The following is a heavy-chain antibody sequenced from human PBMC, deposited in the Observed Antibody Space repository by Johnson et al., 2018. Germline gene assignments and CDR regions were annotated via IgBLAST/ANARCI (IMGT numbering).Heavy chain of an antibody. CDR2: ISCSGGST. CDR3: AKDWHGYSYGYSYMDV. Sequence: SGGGVVQPGRSLRLCCAASGFSFSSYGIHWVRQAPGKGLEWVSAISCSGGSTYYADSVKGRFTISIDNSKNTLYLQMNSLRAEETAVYYCAKDWHGYSYGYSYMDVWGKGTTVIVSS. D-gene: IGHD5-18*01. V-gene: IGHV3-NL1*01. CDR1: GFSFSSYG. J-gene: IGHJ6*03.